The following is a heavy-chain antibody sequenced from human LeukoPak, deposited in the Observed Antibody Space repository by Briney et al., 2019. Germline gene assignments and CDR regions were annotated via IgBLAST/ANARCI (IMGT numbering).Heavy chain of an antibody. J-gene: IGHJ4*02. D-gene: IGHD3-10*01. CDR3: ARGRGVRGVRHPNDY. CDR2: INAGNGNT. Sequence: ASVKVSCKASGYTFTTYAMHWVRRAPGQRLEWMGWINAGNGNTKYSQKFQARVTITRDTSASTAYMELSSLRSEDTAVYYCARGRGVRGVRHPNDYWGQGTLVTVSS. V-gene: IGHV1-3*01. CDR1: GYTFTTYA.